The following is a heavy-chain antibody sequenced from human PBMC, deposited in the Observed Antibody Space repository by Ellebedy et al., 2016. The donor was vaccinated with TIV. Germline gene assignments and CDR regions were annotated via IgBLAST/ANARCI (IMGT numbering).Heavy chain of an antibody. CDR3: ARGLDDYDSSGYDY. Sequence: GGSLRLXXAASGFTFSRYRMHWVRQAPGTGLVWVSRINSDGSFTDYADSVKGRFTISRDNAKNTLYLEMNSLRVEDTAMYYCARGLDDYDSSGYDYWGQGTLVTVSS. J-gene: IGHJ4*02. D-gene: IGHD3-22*01. V-gene: IGHV3-74*01. CDR1: GFTFSRYR. CDR2: INSDGSFT.